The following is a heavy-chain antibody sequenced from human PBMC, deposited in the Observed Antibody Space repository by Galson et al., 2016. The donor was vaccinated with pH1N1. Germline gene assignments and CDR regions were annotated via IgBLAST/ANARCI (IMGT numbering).Heavy chain of an antibody. J-gene: IGHJ4*02. Sequence: RLSCAVSGFTFRSYAMNWVRQAPGKGPEWVPVISGGGTIHYADSVRGRVTISRDNSNNTVYLQRKSLRAEDTGVYYCAKDKRSGWSVVGGFMDHWGQGTLVTVSS. CDR1: GFTFRSYA. V-gene: IGHV3-23*01. CDR3: AKDKRSGWSVVGGFMDH. CDR2: ISGGGTI. D-gene: IGHD6-19*01.